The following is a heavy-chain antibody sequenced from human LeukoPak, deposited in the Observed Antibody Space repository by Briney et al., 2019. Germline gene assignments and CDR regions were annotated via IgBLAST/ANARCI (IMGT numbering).Heavy chain of an antibody. J-gene: IGHJ4*02. CDR1: GGPISSSGYY. V-gene: IGHV4-39*01. Sequence: SETLSLTCTVSGGPISSSGYYWGWIRQPPGKGLEWIGSIYSSASTYYNPSLKSRVTISVDTSKNQFSLKLRSVTAADTAVYYCARALRYLVWLSPLDYWGQGTLVTVSS. CDR3: ARALRYLVWLSPLDY. CDR2: IYSSAST. D-gene: IGHD3-9*01.